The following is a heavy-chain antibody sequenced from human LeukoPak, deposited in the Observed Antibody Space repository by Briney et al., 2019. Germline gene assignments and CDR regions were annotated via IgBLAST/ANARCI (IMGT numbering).Heavy chain of an antibody. V-gene: IGHV3-74*01. CDR3: TTGPSYGYEW. Sequence: GGSLRLSCAASGMTFSNHWMHWVRQAPGKGLVWVSLIKTDGRTAIYADSVKGRFTISRHNGKSTLYLPMNRLRGQDTAIYYCTTGPSYGYEWWGQGTVVTVSS. D-gene: IGHD3-16*01. CDR1: GMTFSNHW. J-gene: IGHJ4*02. CDR2: IKTDGRTA.